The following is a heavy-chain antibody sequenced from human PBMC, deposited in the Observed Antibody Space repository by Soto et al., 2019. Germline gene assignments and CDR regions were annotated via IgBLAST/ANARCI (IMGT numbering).Heavy chain of an antibody. Sequence: QVQLQQWGAGLLKPSETLSLTCAVYGGSFSGYYWSWIRQPPGKGLEWIGKINHSGSTNYNPSLKSRVTISVDTSKNQFSLKLSSVTAADTAVYYCARGRFRNSWYSDYWGQGTLVTVSS. CDR3: ARGRFRNSWYSDY. J-gene: IGHJ4*02. V-gene: IGHV4-34*01. CDR1: GGSFSGYY. CDR2: INHSGST. D-gene: IGHD6-13*01.